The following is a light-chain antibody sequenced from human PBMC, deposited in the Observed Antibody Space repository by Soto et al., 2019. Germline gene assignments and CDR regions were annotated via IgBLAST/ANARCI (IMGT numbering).Light chain of an antibody. CDR1: QSISTD. CDR2: SAS. Sequence: EIAMTQSPATLSVSPGERATLSCRASQSISTDLAWYQQIPGQPPRLLIYSASTRATGVPARFTGSGSGSEFTLTISGLQSEDFAIYYCQQGHNLPLTFGQGTRLEI. CDR3: QQGHNLPLT. J-gene: IGKJ2*01. V-gene: IGKV3-15*01.